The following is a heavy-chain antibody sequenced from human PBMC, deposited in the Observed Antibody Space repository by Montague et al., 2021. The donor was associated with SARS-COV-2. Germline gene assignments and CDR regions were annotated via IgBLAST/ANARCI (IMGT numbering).Heavy chain of an antibody. CDR3: ARGLPVTTLFYYFGMDV. CDR2: INHCGST. CDR1: GGSFSGNY. V-gene: IGHV4-34*01. Sequence: SETLSLTCAVYGGSFSGNYWSWIRQPPGKGLEWIGEINHCGSTNXNPSLKSRVTMSVDTSKNQFSLKLSSVTAADTAVYYCARGLPVTTLFYYFGMDVGAKGPRSPSP. D-gene: IGHD4-11*01. J-gene: IGHJ6*02.